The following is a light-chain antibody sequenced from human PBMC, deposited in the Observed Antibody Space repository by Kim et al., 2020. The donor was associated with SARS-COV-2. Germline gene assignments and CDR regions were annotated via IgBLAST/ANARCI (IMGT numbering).Light chain of an antibody. CDR1: QSVSSNY. Sequence: ENVLTQSPGTLSLSPGERATVSCRASQSVSSNYLAWYQQKPGQAPRLLIFDASSRATGTPDRFSGSGSGTDFTLTISRLEPEDFAVYYCQRYGTTPITFGQGTRLEIK. J-gene: IGKJ5*01. CDR3: QRYGTTPIT. CDR2: DAS. V-gene: IGKV3-20*01.